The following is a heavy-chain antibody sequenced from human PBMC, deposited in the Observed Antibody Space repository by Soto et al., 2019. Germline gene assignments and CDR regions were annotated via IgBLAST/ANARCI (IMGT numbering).Heavy chain of an antibody. V-gene: IGHV4-38-2*01. CDR2: IYDSGST. CDR3: ARANYYDSSGPGGRAFDI. J-gene: IGHJ3*02. Sequence: SETLSLTCAVSGYSISSGYYWGWIRQPPGKGLEGHGSIYDSGSTYYNPSLKSRVTISVDTSKNQFSLKLSSVTAADTAVYYCARANYYDSSGPGGRAFDIWGQGTMVTVSS. CDR1: GYSISSGYY. D-gene: IGHD3-22*01.